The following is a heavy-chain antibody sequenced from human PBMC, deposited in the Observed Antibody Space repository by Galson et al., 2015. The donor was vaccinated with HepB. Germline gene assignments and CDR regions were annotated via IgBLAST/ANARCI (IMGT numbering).Heavy chain of an antibody. CDR3: AREGADCSSTKCFDY. J-gene: IGHJ4*02. D-gene: IGHD2-2*01. Sequence: ETLSLTCTVSGVSISSYYWSWIRQPPGKGLEWIGYIYYSGTTNSNPSLKSRVTISLDTSKNQFSLKLSSVTAADTAMYYCAREGADCSSTKCFDYWGQGSLVTVSS. CDR1: GVSISSYY. CDR2: IYYSGTT. V-gene: IGHV4-59*01.